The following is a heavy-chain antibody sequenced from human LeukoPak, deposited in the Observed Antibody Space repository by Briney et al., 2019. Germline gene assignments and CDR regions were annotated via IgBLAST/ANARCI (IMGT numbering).Heavy chain of an antibody. Sequence: PSETLSLTCTVSGGSITSSYWSWIRQSPGKGLEWIGYIHYTGSTNYNPSLKSRVTMLIDTSKNQFSLKLSFVTAADTAVYYCARGRYSAGDNWFDPWGQGTLVTVSS. D-gene: IGHD3-9*01. J-gene: IGHJ5*02. CDR3: ARGRYSAGDNWFDP. V-gene: IGHV4-59*01. CDR1: GGSITSSY. CDR2: IHYTGST.